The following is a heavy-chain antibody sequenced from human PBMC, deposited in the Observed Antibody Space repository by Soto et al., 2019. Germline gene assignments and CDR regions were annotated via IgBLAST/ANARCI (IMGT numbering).Heavy chain of an antibody. CDR2: IYPGDSKI. V-gene: IGHV5-51*01. D-gene: IGHD6-19*01. CDR3: ARQNPRIPVAGAVGFDY. CDR1: GYTFTNYW. J-gene: IGHJ4*02. Sequence: GESLKISCKGSGYTFTNYWIGWVRQMPGKGLEWMGIIYPGDSKIRYSPSFQGQVTIPADTSISTAYLQWSSLKASDTAMYYCARQNPRIPVAGAVGFDYWGQGTQVTVSS.